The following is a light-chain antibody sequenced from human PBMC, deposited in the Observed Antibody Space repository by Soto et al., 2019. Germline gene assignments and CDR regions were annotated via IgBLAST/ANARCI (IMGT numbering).Light chain of an antibody. Sequence: QSVLTQPPSVSEAPRQRVTISCSGSSSNIGNNAVNWYQQLPGKAPKLLIYYDDRLPSGVSDRFSASRSGTSASLAISGLQSEDEADYYCAAWDDSLNGRVFGGGTKLTVL. CDR2: YDD. CDR1: SSNIGNNA. J-gene: IGLJ3*02. V-gene: IGLV1-36*01. CDR3: AAWDDSLNGRV.